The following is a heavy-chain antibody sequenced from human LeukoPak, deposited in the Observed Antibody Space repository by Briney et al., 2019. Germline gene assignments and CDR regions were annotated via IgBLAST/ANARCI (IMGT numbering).Heavy chain of an antibody. J-gene: IGHJ4*02. V-gene: IGHV3-48*04. CDR2: VSSSSSTI. CDR3: AGALGYFDF. Sequence: RSLRLSCAASGFTFSSYSMNWVRQAPGKGLEWVSYVSSSSSTIYYADSVKGRFTISRDNAKNSLYLQMNSLRAEDTAVYYCAGALGYFDFWGQGTLVTVSS. D-gene: IGHD3-16*01. CDR1: GFTFSSYS.